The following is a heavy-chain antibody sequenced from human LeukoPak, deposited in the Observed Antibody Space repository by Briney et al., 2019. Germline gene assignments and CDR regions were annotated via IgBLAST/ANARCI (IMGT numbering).Heavy chain of an antibody. CDR3: ARGFDTIFGVGMTMTVNWFDP. CDR1: GYTFTTYA. V-gene: IGHV1-18*01. D-gene: IGHD3-3*01. Sequence: ASVKVSCKASGYTFTTYAMNWVRQAPGQGLEWMGWISAYNGNTNYAQKLQGRVTMTTDTSTSTAYMELRSLRSDDTAVYYCARGFDTIFGVGMTMTVNWFDPWGQGTLVTVSS. J-gene: IGHJ5*02. CDR2: ISAYNGNT.